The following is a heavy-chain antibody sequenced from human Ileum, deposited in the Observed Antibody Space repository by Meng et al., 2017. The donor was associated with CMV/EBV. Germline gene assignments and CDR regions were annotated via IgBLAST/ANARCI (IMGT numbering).Heavy chain of an antibody. D-gene: IGHD3-3*02. Sequence: ASSMVFCKASGYIFTSYDINWVRHDTGQGREWMGWMNPNSGNTGYAQKSQGRVTITMNTSASTTYMDLSSLRSEDTAVYYCVRARRTVIVGMFSYYFDNWGQGTLVTVSS. CDR3: VRARRTVIVGMFSYYFDN. CDR2: MNPNSGNT. V-gene: IGHV1-8*03. CDR1: GYIFTSYD. J-gene: IGHJ4*02.